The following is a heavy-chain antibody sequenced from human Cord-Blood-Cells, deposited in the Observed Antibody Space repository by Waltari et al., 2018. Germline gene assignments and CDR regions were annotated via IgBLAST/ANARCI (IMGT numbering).Heavy chain of an antibody. J-gene: IGHJ3*02. CDR1: GGSFSGYY. D-gene: IGHD3-10*01. CDR2: INHSGST. CDR3: ARFPGRDAFDI. Sequence: QVQLQQWGAGLLKPSETLSLTCAVYGGSFSGYYWSWIRQPPGKGLEWIGEINHSGSTNYNPSLKSRVTISVDTSKNQFSLKLSSWTAADTAVYYCARFPGRDAFDIWGQGTMVTVSS. V-gene: IGHV4-34*01.